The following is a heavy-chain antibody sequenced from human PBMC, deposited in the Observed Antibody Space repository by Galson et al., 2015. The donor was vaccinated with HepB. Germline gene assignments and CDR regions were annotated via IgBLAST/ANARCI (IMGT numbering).Heavy chain of an antibody. CDR3: ARALGLVSWLSGIAAAGPDY. V-gene: IGHV1-2*04. CDR2: INPNSGGT. D-gene: IGHD6-13*01. CDR1: GYAFTGYY. J-gene: IGHJ4*02. Sequence: SVKVSCKASGYAFTGYYMHWVRQAPGQGLEWMGWINPNSGGTNYAQKFQGWVTMTRDTSISTAYMELSRLRSDDTAVYYCARALGLVSWLSGIAAAGPDYWGQGTLVTVSS.